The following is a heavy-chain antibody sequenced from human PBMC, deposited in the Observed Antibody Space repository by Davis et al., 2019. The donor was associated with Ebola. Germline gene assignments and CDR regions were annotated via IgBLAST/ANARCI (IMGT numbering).Heavy chain of an antibody. CDR1: GGSVGSGSYY. J-gene: IGHJ4*02. Sequence: MPSETLSLTCTVSGGSVGSGSYYWSWIRQPPGKGLEWIGEINHSGSTNYNPSLKSRVTISVDTSKNQFSLKLSSVTAADTAVYYCARGGYSYGFDYWGQGTLVTVSS. D-gene: IGHD5-18*01. CDR2: INHSGST. CDR3: ARGGYSYGFDY. V-gene: IGHV4-61*01.